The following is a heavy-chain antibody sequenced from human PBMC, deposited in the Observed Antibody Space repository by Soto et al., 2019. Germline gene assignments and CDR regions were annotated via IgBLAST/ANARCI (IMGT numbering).Heavy chain of an antibody. J-gene: IGHJ4*02. V-gene: IGHV4-31*03. CDR3: ARDLVRGVGGY. D-gene: IGHD3-10*01. Sequence: QVQLQESGPGLVKPSQTLSLTCTVSGGSVTGGGGYWSWVRQHPGKGLEWIGYIYNIGSTSYNPSLKSRVTISMDMSKNQFSLRLSSMTAADTAVYYCARDLVRGVGGYWGQGTLVTVSS. CDR2: IYNIGST. CDR1: GGSVTGGGGY.